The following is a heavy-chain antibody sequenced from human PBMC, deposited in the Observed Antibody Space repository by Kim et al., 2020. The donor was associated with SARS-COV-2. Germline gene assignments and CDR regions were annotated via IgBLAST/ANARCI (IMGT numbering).Heavy chain of an antibody. Sequence: SETLSLTCTVSGGSISDHYWAWVRQPPEKRLEWIGDTSYKGATNYNPSLKSRVTVSLDSSKNQFSLKLSSLIAADTALYYCVRAGYKWPCFDPWR. J-gene: IGHJ5*02. V-gene: IGHV4-59*11. CDR2: TSYKGAT. CDR1: GGSISDHY. D-gene: IGHD1-1*01. CDR3: VRAGYKWPCFDP.